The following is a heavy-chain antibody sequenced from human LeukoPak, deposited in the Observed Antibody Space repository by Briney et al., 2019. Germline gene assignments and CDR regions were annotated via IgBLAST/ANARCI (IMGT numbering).Heavy chain of an antibody. CDR1: GLTFSSYW. CDR3: ARTRTLPIAGGFDT. CDR2: ISTDGSST. D-gene: IGHD3-16*01. Sequence: GGSLRLSCAASGLTFSSYWMHWVRHGPGKGLVWVSRISTDGSSTDYADSVKGRFTISRENAKNTLYLQMNSLRAEDTAVYYCARTRTLPIAGGFDTWGQGSLVTVSS. V-gene: IGHV3-74*01. J-gene: IGHJ5*02.